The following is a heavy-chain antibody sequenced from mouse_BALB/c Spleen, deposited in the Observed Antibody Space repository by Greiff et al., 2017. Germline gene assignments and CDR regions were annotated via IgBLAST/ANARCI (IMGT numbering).Heavy chain of an antibody. D-gene: IGHD1-1*01. CDR3: TRDRYYGSSLTDY. J-gene: IGHJ2*01. V-gene: IGHV1-15*01. Sequence: VQLQESGAELVRPGASVTLSCKASGYTFTDYEMHWVKQTPVHGLEWIGAIDPETGGTAYNQKFKGKATLTADKSSSTAYMELRSLTSEDSAVYYCTRDRYYGSSLTDYWGQGTTLTVSS. CDR2: IDPETGGT. CDR1: GYTFTDYE.